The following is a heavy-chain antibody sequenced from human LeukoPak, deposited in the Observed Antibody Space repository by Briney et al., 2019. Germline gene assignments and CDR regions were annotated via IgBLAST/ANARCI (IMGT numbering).Heavy chain of an antibody. CDR1: GGSFSGYY. J-gene: IGHJ4*02. CDR2: INHSGST. CDR3: ASGGLFVWFGESMGFDY. D-gene: IGHD3-10*01. V-gene: IGHV4-34*01. Sequence: SETLSLTCAVYGGSFSGYYWSWIRQPPGKGLEWIGEINHSGSTNYNPSLKSRVTISVDTSKNQFSLKLSSVTAADTAVYYCASGGLFVWFGESMGFDYWGQGTLVTVSS.